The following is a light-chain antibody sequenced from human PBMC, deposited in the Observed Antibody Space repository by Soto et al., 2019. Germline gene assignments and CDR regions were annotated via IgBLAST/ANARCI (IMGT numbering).Light chain of an antibody. CDR1: SDDVGAYNS. J-gene: IGLJ1*01. Sequence: QSVLAQPASVCGSPGQAITISCTGTSDDVGAYNSVSWYQQLPHKAPQVILYKGTQRPSGVSSRFSGSTSGNAASLTISGLQADDEADYFCCSSAPESTYVFGRGTKVTVL. CDR3: CSSAPESTYV. CDR2: KGT. V-gene: IGLV2-23*01.